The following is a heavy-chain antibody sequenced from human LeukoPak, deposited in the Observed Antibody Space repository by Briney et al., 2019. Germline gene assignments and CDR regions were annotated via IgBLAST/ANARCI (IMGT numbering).Heavy chain of an antibody. CDR3: ARPAAAGTVYYGMDV. CDR1: GYSFTSYW. CDR2: IYPGDSDT. Sequence: GESLKISCEGSGYSFTSYWIGWVRQMPGKGLEWMGIIYPGDSDTRYSPSFQGQVTISADKSISTAYLQWSSLKASDTAMYYCARPAAAGTVYYGMDVWGQGTTVTVSS. J-gene: IGHJ6*02. D-gene: IGHD6-13*01. V-gene: IGHV5-51*01.